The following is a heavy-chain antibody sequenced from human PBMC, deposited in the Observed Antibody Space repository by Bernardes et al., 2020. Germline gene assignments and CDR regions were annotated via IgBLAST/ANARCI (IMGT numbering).Heavy chain of an antibody. D-gene: IGHD3-10*01. V-gene: IGHV4-59*01. Sequence: SETLSLTCTVSGGSISSYYWSWIRQPPGKGLEWIGYIYYSGSTNYNPSLKSRVTISVDTSKNQFSLKLSSVTAADTAVYYCARGVVWFGELLKGFDYWGQGTLVTVSS. CDR3: ARGVVWFGELLKGFDY. CDR2: IYYSGST. CDR1: GGSISSYY. J-gene: IGHJ4*02.